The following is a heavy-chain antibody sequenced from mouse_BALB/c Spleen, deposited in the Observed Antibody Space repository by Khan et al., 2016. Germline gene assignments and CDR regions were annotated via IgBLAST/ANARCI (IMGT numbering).Heavy chain of an antibody. CDR1: GYSITSDYA. CDR2: ISYSGST. V-gene: IGHV3-2*02. Sequence: EVQLQESGPGLVKPSQSLSLTCTVTGYSITSDYAWNWIRQFPGNKLEWMGYISYSGSTSYNPSLKSRISITRDTSKNQFFLQLNSVTTEDTATYDCASLYYDYDYAMDYWGQGTSVTVSS. J-gene: IGHJ4*01. CDR3: ASLYYDYDYAMDY. D-gene: IGHD2-4*01.